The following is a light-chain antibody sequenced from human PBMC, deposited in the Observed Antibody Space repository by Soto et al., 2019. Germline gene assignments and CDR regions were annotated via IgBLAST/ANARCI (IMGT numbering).Light chain of an antibody. J-gene: IGKJ1*01. CDR2: EAC. CDR1: QEISNY. V-gene: IGKV1-33*01. Sequence: DIQMIQSPSSLSASVGDRVTITCQASQEISNYLNWYQQKPGKAPKLLIYEACKLERGVPSRFSGRGSGTDFTFTISSLQPEDFATYYCQQYDHLPRTFGRGTKVEIK. CDR3: QQYDHLPRT.